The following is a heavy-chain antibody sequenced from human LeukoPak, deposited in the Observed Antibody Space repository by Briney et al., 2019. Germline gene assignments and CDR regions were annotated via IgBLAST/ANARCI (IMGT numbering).Heavy chain of an antibody. V-gene: IGHV3-30*04. CDR1: GFIFSSYA. Sequence: GGSLRLSCAASGFIFSSYAMHWVRQAPGKGLEWVAVISYDGSNKYYADSVKGRFTISRDNSKNTLYLQMNSLRAEDTAVYYCARGDIVVVVAATLEPWGQGTLVTVSS. CDR3: ARGDIVVVVAATLEP. D-gene: IGHD2-15*01. J-gene: IGHJ5*02. CDR2: ISYDGSNK.